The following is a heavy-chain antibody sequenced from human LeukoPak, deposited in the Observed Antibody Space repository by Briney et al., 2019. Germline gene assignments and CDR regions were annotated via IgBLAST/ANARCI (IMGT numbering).Heavy chain of an antibody. CDR3: ARDRYFDWLWFDY. D-gene: IGHD3-9*01. V-gene: IGHV3-33*01. CDR2: IWYDGSNK. Sequence: GGSLRLSCAASGFTFSSYGMHWVRQAPGKGLEWVAVIWYDGSNKYYADSVKGRFTISRDNSKNTLYLQMNSLRAEDTAVYYCARDRYFDWLWFDYWGQGTLVTVSS. J-gene: IGHJ4*02. CDR1: GFTFSSYG.